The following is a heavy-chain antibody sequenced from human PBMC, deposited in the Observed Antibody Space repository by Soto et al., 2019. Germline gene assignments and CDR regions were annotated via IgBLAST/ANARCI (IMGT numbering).Heavy chain of an antibody. Sequence: QVQLQESGPGLVKPSGTLSLTCAVSGGSVSSSHWWGWVRQSRGTGLERIGELYNCGGPHYNPSLQSRVTLSVDKSKNQFSLKLSSVTAADTAVYYWASEKVSGYGMDVWGQGTTVTASS. CDR3: ASEKVSGYGMDV. CDR1: GGSVSSSHW. CDR2: LYNCGGP. V-gene: IGHV4-4*02. J-gene: IGHJ6*02.